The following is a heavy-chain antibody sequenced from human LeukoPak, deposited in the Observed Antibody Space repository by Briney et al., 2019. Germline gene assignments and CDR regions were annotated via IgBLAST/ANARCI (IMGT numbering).Heavy chain of an antibody. CDR1: GGSFSGYY. J-gene: IGHJ4*02. D-gene: IGHD3-10*01. CDR3: AREFRGDDY. CDR2: INHSGST. Sequence: PSETLSLTCAVYGGSFSGYYWSWIRQPPGKGLEWIGEINHSGSTNYNPSLKSRVTISVDTSKNQFSLKLSSVTAADTAVYYCAREFRGDDYWGQGTLVTVSS. V-gene: IGHV4-34*01.